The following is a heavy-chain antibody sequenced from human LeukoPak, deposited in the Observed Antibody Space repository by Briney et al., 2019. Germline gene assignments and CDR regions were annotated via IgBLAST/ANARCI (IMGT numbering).Heavy chain of an antibody. V-gene: IGHV3-74*01. CDR2: INTDGSST. Sequence: GGSLRLSCAASGFIFSSYWMHWVRHAPGKGLAWVSRINTDGSSTSYADSVKGRFTISRDNAKNTLYLQMNSLRAEDTAVYYCAKDGGAGFDYWGQGILVTVSS. CDR1: GFIFSSYW. CDR3: AKDGGAGFDY. J-gene: IGHJ4*02. D-gene: IGHD2-15*01.